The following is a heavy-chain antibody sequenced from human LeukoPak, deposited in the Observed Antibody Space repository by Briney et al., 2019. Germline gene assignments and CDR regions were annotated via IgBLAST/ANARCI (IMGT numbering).Heavy chain of an antibody. D-gene: IGHD3-3*01. Sequence: GGSLRLSCAASGFTFSSYAVHWVRQAPGKGLEWVAVISYDGSNKYYADSVKGRFTISRDNSKNTLYLQMNSLRAEDTAVYYCARDRYDFWSGYYSPRGYFDYWGQGTLVTVSS. CDR2: ISYDGSNK. J-gene: IGHJ4*02. CDR3: ARDRYDFWSGYYSPRGYFDY. CDR1: GFTFSSYA. V-gene: IGHV3-30-3*01.